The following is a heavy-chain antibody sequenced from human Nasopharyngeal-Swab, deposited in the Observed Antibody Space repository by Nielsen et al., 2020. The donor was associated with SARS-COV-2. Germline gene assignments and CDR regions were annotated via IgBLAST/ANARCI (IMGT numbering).Heavy chain of an antibody. J-gene: IGHJ4*02. V-gene: IGHV3-74*01. Sequence: GESLKISCAASGFTFSSYWMHWVRQAPGKGLVWVSRINSDGSSTSYAGSVKGRFTISRDNAKKTLYLQMNSLRAEDTAVYYCARYSSSWGFFDFWGQGTLVTVSS. CDR2: INSDGSST. CDR1: GFTFSSYW. CDR3: ARYSSSWGFFDF. D-gene: IGHD6-13*01.